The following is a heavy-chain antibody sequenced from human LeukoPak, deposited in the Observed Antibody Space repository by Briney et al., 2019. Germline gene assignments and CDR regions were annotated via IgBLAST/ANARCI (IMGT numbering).Heavy chain of an antibody. J-gene: IGHJ3*02. V-gene: IGHV3-21*04. CDR3: AREGCSSTSYTRDCAFDI. CDR2: ISSSSSYI. CDR1: GFTFSSYS. D-gene: IGHD2-2*01. Sequence: GGSLRLSCAASGFTFSSYSMNWVRQAPGKGLEWVSSISSSSSYIYYADSVKGRFTISRDNAKNSLYLQMNSLRAEDTALYYCAREGCSSTSYTRDCAFDIWGQGTMVTVSS.